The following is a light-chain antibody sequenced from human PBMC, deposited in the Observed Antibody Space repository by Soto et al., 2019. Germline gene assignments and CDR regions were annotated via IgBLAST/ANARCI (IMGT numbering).Light chain of an antibody. CDR2: EVS. CDR3: SSFSSSSTLYV. V-gene: IGLV2-14*01. J-gene: IGLJ1*01. Sequence: QAVVTQPASVSGSPGQSITISCTGTSSDVGGHNYVSWYQHHADKAPKLMIYEVSNRPSGVSNRFSGSKSGNTASLTIYGLQAEDEADYYCSSFSSSSTLYVFGTGTKLTVL. CDR1: SSDVGGHNY.